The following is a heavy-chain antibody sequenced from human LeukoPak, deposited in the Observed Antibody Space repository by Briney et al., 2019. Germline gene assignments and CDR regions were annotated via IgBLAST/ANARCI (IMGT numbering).Heavy chain of an antibody. CDR2: IIPIFGTA. CDR3: ARLMKNWNYPLGWFDP. J-gene: IGHJ5*02. V-gene: IGHV1-69*13. D-gene: IGHD1-7*01. Sequence: GASVKVSCKASGGTFSSYAISWVRQAPGQGLEWMGGIIPIFGTANYAQKFQGRVTITADESTSTAYMELRSLRSDDTAVYYCARLMKNWNYPLGWFDPWGQGTLVTVSS. CDR1: GGTFSSYA.